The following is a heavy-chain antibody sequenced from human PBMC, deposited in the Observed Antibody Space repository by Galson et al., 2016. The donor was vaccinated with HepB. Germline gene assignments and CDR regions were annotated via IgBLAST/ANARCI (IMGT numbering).Heavy chain of an antibody. CDR3: AKPRENTYGSGSLDY. J-gene: IGHJ4*02. Sequence: SLILSCAASAFTFSSYGMHWVRQAPGKGLEWVAIISYDGRNKYYADSVKGRFTISRDNSKNTLYLQMNSLRAEDTAVYYCAKPRENTYGSGSLDYWGQGTLVTVSS. V-gene: IGHV3-30*18. CDR1: AFTFSSYG. D-gene: IGHD3-10*01. CDR2: ISYDGRNK.